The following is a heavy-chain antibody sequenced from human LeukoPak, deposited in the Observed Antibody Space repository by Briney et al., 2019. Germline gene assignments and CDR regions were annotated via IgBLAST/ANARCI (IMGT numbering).Heavy chain of an antibody. D-gene: IGHD6-19*01. CDR2: ISGSGGST. Sequence: PGGSLRLSCAASGFTFSSYAMSWVRQAPGKGLEWVSAISGSGGSTYYADSVKGRFTISRDNSKNTLYLQMNSLRAEDTAVYYCAKAVQQLYSSGWLFDYWGQGTLVTVSS. J-gene: IGHJ4*02. CDR1: GFTFSSYA. CDR3: AKAVQQLYSSGWLFDY. V-gene: IGHV3-23*01.